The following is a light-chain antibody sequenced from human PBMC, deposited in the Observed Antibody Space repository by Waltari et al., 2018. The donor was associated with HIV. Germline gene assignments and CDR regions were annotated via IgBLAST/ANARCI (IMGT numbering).Light chain of an antibody. CDR1: QRVSSN. V-gene: IGKV3-15*01. Sequence: EIVMTQSPATLSVSPGESVTLSCRASQRVSSNLAWYQQRPGQAPRLLIFSASTRAPGIPARFSGSGSWTEFTLTISSLQSEDFAVYYCQQYNDWPLYSFGQGTKLEI. CDR2: SAS. CDR3: QQYNDWPLYS. J-gene: IGKJ2*03.